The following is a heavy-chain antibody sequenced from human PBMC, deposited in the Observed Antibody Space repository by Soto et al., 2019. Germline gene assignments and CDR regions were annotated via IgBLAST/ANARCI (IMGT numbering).Heavy chain of an antibody. CDR1: RFTFSSYA. CDR2: IIPIFGTA. J-gene: IGHJ6*02. CDR3: ARPTYYDFSGMDV. V-gene: IGHV1-69*06. D-gene: IGHD3-3*01. Sequence: VHLVESGGGLVEPGGSLRLSCAASRFTFSSYAISWVRQAPGQGLEWMGGIIPIFGTANYAQKFQGRVTITADKSTSTAYMELSSLRSEDTAVYYCARPTYYDFSGMDVWGQGTTVTVSS.